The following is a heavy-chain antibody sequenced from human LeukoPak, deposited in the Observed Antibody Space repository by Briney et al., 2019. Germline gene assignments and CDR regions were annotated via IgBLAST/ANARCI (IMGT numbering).Heavy chain of an antibody. CDR2: INSDGSST. CDR1: GFTFSSYW. V-gene: IGHV3-74*01. J-gene: IGHJ4*02. CDR3: AKINNSYGSRSYFDY. D-gene: IGHD5-18*01. Sequence: GGSLRLSCAASGFTFSSYWMHWVRQAPGKGLVWVSRINSDGSSTSYADSVKGRFTISRDNAKNTLYLQMNSLRAEDTAVYYCAKINNSYGSRSYFDYWGQGTLVTVSS.